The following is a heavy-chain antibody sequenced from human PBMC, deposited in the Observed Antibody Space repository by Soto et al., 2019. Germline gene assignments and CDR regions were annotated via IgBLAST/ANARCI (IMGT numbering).Heavy chain of an antibody. Sequence: QVQLVQSGAEVKKPGSSVKVSCKASGGTFRSYAISWVRQAPGQGLEWMGQIIPMFGTANYAQKFQGRVTITADESTSRAYMELSRLRSEDTAVYYCARSTVTAQYKYYYYGMDAWGQGTTVTVSS. CDR3: ARSTVTAQYKYYYYGMDA. CDR2: IIPMFGTA. J-gene: IGHJ6*02. V-gene: IGHV1-69*12. D-gene: IGHD4-4*01. CDR1: GGTFRSYA.